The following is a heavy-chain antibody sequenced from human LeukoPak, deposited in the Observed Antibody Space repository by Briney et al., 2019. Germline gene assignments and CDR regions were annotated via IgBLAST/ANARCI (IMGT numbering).Heavy chain of an antibody. CDR2: ISPYNGNT. CDR1: GYSFTSYG. V-gene: IGHV1-18*01. Sequence: ASVKVSCKASGYSFTSYGISWVRQAPGQGLEWMGWISPYNGNTNYVQKFQGWVTMTRDTSISTAYMELSRLRSDDTAVYYCARGGGVTTDYFDYWGQGTLVTVSS. CDR3: ARGGGVTTDYFDY. J-gene: IGHJ4*02. D-gene: IGHD4-17*01.